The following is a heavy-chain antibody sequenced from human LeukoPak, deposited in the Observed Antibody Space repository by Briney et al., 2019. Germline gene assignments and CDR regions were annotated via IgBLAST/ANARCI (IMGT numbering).Heavy chain of an antibody. CDR3: ARDPYYYDSSADY. V-gene: IGHV4-4*02. D-gene: IGHD3-22*01. CDR1: GGSISSSNW. J-gene: IGHJ4*02. Sequence: SETLSLTCAVSGGSISSSNWWSWVRQPPGKGLEWIGEIYHSGSTNYNPSLKSRVTISVDKSKNQFSLKLSSVTAADTAVYYCARDPYYYDSSADYWGQGTLVTVSS. CDR2: IYHSGST.